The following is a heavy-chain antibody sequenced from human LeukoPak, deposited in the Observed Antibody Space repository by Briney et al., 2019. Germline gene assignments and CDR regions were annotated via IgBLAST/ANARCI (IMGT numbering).Heavy chain of an antibody. D-gene: IGHD1-26*01. CDR2: ISGSGGST. CDR3: AKEVVRSGSYGYFDY. CDR1: GFTFSSYA. Sequence: GALRLSCAASGFTFSSYAMSWVRQAPGKGLEWVSAISGSGGSTYYADSVKGRFTISRDNSKNTLYLQMSSLRAEDTAVYYCAKEVVRSGSYGYFDYWGQGTLVTVSS. J-gene: IGHJ4*02. V-gene: IGHV3-23*01.